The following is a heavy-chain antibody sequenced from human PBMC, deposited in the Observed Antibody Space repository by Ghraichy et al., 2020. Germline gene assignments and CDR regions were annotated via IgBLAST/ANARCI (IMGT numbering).Heavy chain of an antibody. V-gene: IGHV1-69*13. Sequence: SVKVSCKASGGTFSSYAISWVRQAPGQGLEWMGGIIPIFGTANYAQKFQGRVTITADESTSTAYMELSSLRSEDTAVYYCARGGIAVADFDYWGQGTLVTVSS. CDR3: ARGGIAVADFDY. J-gene: IGHJ4*02. D-gene: IGHD6-19*01. CDR1: GGTFSSYA. CDR2: IIPIFGTA.